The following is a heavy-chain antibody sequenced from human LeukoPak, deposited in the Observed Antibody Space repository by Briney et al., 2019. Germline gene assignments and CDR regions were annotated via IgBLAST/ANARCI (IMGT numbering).Heavy chain of an antibody. D-gene: IGHD2-15*01. CDR1: VYTFTGYY. CDR2: INPNSGGT. J-gene: IGHJ4*02. CDR3: ASDLCSGGSCYSFDY. Sequence: ASVKVSCKASVYTFTGYYMHWVRQAPGQGLEWMGWINPNSGGTNYAQKFQGRVTMTRDTSISTAYMELSRLRSDDTAVYYCASDLCSGGSCYSFDYWGQGTLVTVSS. V-gene: IGHV1-2*02.